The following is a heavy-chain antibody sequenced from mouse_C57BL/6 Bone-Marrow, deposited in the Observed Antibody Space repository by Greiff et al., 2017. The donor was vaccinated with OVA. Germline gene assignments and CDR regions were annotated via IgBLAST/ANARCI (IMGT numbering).Heavy chain of an antibody. Sequence: EVNVVESGGGLVKPGGSLKLSCAASGFTFSDYGMHWVRQAPEKGLEWVAYISSGSSTIYYAGTVKGRFTISRDNAKNTLFLQMTSLRSEDTAMYYCATYLAGYWGQGPSVTVSS. J-gene: IGHJ4*01. CDR3: ATYLAGY. V-gene: IGHV5-17*01. CDR2: ISSGSSTI. D-gene: IGHD2-10*01. CDR1: GFTFSDYG.